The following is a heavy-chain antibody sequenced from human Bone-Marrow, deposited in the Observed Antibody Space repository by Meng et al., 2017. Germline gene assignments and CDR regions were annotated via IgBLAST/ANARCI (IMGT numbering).Heavy chain of an antibody. Sequence: QVQLQESGPGLVKPSETLSPTCTVSGGSMSDYYWNWIRQPPGKRLEWIAYIHYSGSTNYNPSLKSRVTISVDTSKNQFSLKLTSVTAADTAVYYCARHRDGGSYPLDYWGQGTLVTVSS. J-gene: IGHJ4*02. D-gene: IGHD1-26*01. CDR2: IHYSGST. CDR3: ARHRDGGSYPLDY. CDR1: GGSMSDYY. V-gene: IGHV4-59*08.